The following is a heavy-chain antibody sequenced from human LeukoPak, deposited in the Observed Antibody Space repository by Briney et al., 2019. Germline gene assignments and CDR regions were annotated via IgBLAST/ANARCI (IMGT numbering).Heavy chain of an antibody. J-gene: IGHJ4*02. CDR1: GYTFTSYD. CDR3: ARGRAPMVRGVIIFDY. D-gene: IGHD3-10*01. V-gene: IGHV1-8*01. CDR2: MNPNSGNT. Sequence: ASVKVSCKASGYTFTSYDINWVRQATGQGLEWMGWMNPNSGNTGYAQKFQGRVTMTRSTSISTAYMELSSLRSEDTAVYYCARGRAPMVRGVIIFDYWGQGTLVTVSS.